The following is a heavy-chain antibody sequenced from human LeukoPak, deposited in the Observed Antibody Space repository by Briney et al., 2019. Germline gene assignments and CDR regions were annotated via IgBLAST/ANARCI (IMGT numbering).Heavy chain of an antibody. CDR3: ARRAHDILTGYLD. Sequence: WETLSLTCTVSGGSISSSSYYWGWIRQPPGKGLEWIGSIYYSGSTYYNPSLKSRVTISVDTSKNQFSLKLSAVTAADTAVYYCARRAHDILTGYLDWGQGSLVTVSP. D-gene: IGHD3-9*01. V-gene: IGHV4-39*01. CDR1: GGSISSSSYY. CDR2: IYYSGST. J-gene: IGHJ4*02.